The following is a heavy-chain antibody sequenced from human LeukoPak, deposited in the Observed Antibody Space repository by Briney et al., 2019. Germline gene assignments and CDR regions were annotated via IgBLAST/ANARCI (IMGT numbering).Heavy chain of an antibody. CDR3: ARDPSDGTKAFDD. CDR1: GFTFSSYA. Sequence: GGSLRLSCAASGFTFSSYAMSWVRQAPGKGLEWVSAISGSGSTHYADSVKGRFAISRDNSKNTLYLQMDSLRDEDTAVYYCARDPSDGTKAFDDWGQGTLVTVSS. V-gene: IGHV3-23*01. J-gene: IGHJ4*02. CDR2: ISGSGST.